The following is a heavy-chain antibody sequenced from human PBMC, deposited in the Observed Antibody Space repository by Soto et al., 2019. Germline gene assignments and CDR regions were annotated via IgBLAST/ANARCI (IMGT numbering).Heavy chain of an antibody. D-gene: IGHD5-18*01. Sequence: SETLSLTCTVSGASVSTGAYYWGWVRQRPGKGLEWVGYIYESGYTYYNTSLKSRLTTSLDRSNNQFSLGLTSVTAADTAVYYCVRALRHTAMVYPWFDPWGQGTLVTVS. CDR1: GASVSTGAYY. V-gene: IGHV4-31*03. CDR2: IYESGYT. CDR3: VRALRHTAMVYPWFDP. J-gene: IGHJ5*02.